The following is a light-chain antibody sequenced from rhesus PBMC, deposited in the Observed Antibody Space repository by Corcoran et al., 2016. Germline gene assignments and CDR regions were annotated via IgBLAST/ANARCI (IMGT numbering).Light chain of an antibody. CDR2: GGS. V-gene: IGKV2-72*01. J-gene: IGKJ4*01. Sequence: DIVMTQTPLSLSITPGEPASISCRSSQSLLHSNGNTYLHWYLQKPGQSPQLLIYGGSNRASGVPDRFRGSGSGTDFTLKINKVEAEDVGVYDCVQAISFPPTFGGGTKVEIK. CDR3: VQAISFPPT. CDR1: QSLLHSNGNTY.